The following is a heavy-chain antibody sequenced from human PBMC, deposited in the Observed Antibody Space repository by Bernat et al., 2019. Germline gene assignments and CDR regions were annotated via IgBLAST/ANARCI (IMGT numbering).Heavy chain of an antibody. D-gene: IGHD3-10*01. V-gene: IGHV1-58*01. CDR1: GFTFTSSA. J-gene: IGHJ4*02. CDR3: AAGYYYGSGSYYIPDY. CDR2: IVVGSGNT. Sequence: QMQLVQSGPEVKKPGTSVKVSCKASGFTFTSSAVQWVRQARGQRLEWIGWIVVGSGNTNYAQKFQERVNITGDMSTSTSYMELCSLRSEDTAVYYCAAGYYYGSGSYYIPDYWGQGTLVTVSS.